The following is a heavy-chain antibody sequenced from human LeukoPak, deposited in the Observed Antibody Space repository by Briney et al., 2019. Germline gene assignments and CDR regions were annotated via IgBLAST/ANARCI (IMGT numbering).Heavy chain of an antibody. CDR3: TRETGTTDS. V-gene: IGHV3-66*01. CDR2: IYSDGST. D-gene: IGHD1-7*01. Sequence: PGGSLRLSCAVSGFTVSSSYMSWVRQAPEGKGLEWVPVIYSDGSTYYADSVKGRFTISRDISKNMLFLQMNSLRAEDTGLYYCTRETGTTDSWGQGALVTVSS. CDR1: GFTVSSSY. J-gene: IGHJ4*02.